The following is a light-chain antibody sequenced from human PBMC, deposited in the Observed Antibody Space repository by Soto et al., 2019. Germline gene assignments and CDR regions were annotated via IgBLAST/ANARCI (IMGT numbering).Light chain of an antibody. CDR3: QQFDDLTFT. V-gene: IGKV1-33*01. CDR2: DAS. Sequence: DIQMTQSPSSLSASVGDRVTITCQASQDISNYLNWYQQKPGTAPKLLIYDASNLETEVPSRFGGSRSGTDFTFTISSLQPEDIATYYCQQFDDLTFTFGPGIKVDI. J-gene: IGKJ3*01. CDR1: QDISNY.